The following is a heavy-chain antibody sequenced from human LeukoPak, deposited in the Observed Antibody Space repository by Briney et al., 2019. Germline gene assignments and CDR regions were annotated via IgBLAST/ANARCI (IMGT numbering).Heavy chain of an antibody. Sequence: ASVKVSCKVSGYTLTELSMHWVRQAPGKGLEWMGGFDPEDGETIYAQKFQGRVTMTEDTSTDTAYMELSSLRSEDTAVYYCARRGIAVAGQRPPRKDNWFDPWGQGTLVTVSS. V-gene: IGHV1-24*01. CDR1: GYTLTELS. CDR3: ARRGIAVAGQRPPRKDNWFDP. D-gene: IGHD6-19*01. J-gene: IGHJ5*02. CDR2: FDPEDGET.